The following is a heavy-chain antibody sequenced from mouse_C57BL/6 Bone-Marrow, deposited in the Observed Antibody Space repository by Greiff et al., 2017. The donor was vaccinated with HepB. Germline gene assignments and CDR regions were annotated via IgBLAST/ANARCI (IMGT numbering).Heavy chain of an antibody. D-gene: IGHD1-3*01. J-gene: IGHJ1*03. V-gene: IGHV1-18*01. CDR1: GYTFTDYN. CDR2: INPNNGGT. CDR3: ARGKERGYWYFDV. Sequence: EVQLVESGPELVKPGASVKIPCKASGYTFTDYNMDWVKQSHGKSLEWIGDINPNNGGTIYNQKFKGKATLTVDKSSSTAYMELRSLTSEDTAVYYCARGKERGYWYFDVWGTGTTVTVSS.